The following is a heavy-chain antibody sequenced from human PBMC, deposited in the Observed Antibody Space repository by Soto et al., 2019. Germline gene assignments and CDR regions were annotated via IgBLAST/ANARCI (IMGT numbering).Heavy chain of an antibody. CDR3: AKDHTPTVVTGPIDY. V-gene: IGHV3-23*01. CDR2: ISGSGGST. CDR1: GFTFSSYA. Sequence: LRLSCAASGFTFSSYAMSWVRQAPGKGLEWVSAISGSGGSTYYADFVKGRFTISRDNSKNTLYLQMNSLRAEDTAVYYCAKDHTPTVVTGPIDYWGQGTLVTVSS. D-gene: IGHD4-17*01. J-gene: IGHJ4*02.